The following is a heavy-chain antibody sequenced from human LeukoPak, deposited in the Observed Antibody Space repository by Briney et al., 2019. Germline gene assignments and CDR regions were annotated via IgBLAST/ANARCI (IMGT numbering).Heavy chain of an antibody. CDR3: ARAYYYDSSGYYPRYWYFDF. Sequence: PSETLSLTCTVSGGSVSSGSYYWSWIRQPPGKGLEWIGYIYYTGSTNYNPSLKSRVTMSVDTSKNQFSLELSSVTAADTAVYYCARAYYYDSSGYYPRYWYFDFWGRGTLVTVSS. V-gene: IGHV4-61*01. CDR1: GGSVSSGSYY. CDR2: IYYTGST. D-gene: IGHD3-22*01. J-gene: IGHJ2*01.